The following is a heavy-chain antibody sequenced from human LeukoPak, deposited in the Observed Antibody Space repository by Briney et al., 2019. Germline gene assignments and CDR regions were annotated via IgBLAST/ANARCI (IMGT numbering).Heavy chain of an antibody. D-gene: IGHD6-19*01. CDR1: GGSISSSSYY. Sequence: SETLSLTCTVSGGSISSSSYYWGWIRQPPGKGLEWIGSIYYSGSTYYNPSLKSRVTISVDTSKAQFSLKLSSVTAADTAVYYCARHEAGTVGSFDYWGQGTLVTVSS. J-gene: IGHJ4*02. CDR2: IYYSGST. V-gene: IGHV4-39*01. CDR3: ARHEAGTVGSFDY.